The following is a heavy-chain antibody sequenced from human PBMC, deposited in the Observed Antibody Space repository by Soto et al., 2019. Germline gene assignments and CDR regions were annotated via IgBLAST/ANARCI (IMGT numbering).Heavy chain of an antibody. J-gene: IGHJ5*02. CDR1: GYTFTGYY. V-gene: IGHV1-2*02. CDR3: ARDLGGCSGGSCRYNWFDP. CDR2: INPNSGGT. Sequence: QVPLVQSGAEVKKPGASVKVSCKASGYTFTGYYMHWVRQAPGQGLEWMGWINPNSGGTNYAQKFQDRVTIIADTSTSTAYMELSSLRSEDTAVYYCARDLGGCSGGSCRYNWFDPWGQGTLVTVSS. D-gene: IGHD2-15*01.